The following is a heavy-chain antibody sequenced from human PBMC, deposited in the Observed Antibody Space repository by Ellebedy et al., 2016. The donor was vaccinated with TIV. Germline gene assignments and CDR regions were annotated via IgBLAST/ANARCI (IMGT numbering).Heavy chain of an antibody. CDR2: IKQDGTEK. Sequence: GESLKISCAASGFTFSSYLMSWVLQAPGTVLEWVANIKQDGTEKYYVDSVKGRFTISRENSQNTLYLLMNSLRGDDTAIYYCARALNHVDTVATAPLEGWGQGTLVTVSS. D-gene: IGHD5-12*01. CDR3: ARALNHVDTVATAPLEG. CDR1: GFTFSSYL. J-gene: IGHJ4*02. V-gene: IGHV3-7*01.